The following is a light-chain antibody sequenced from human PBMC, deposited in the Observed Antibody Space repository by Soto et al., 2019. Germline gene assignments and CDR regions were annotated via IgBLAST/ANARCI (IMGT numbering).Light chain of an antibody. CDR2: ANI. CDR3: QSYDISLSAWKV. J-gene: IGLJ3*02. CDR1: NTNIGAGYD. V-gene: IGLV1-40*01. Sequence: QPVLTQPPSVSGAPGQRVSISCTGNNTNIGAGYDVNWYQQLPGTAHKLLIYANINRPSGVPDRFSGSKSGASAFLVITWLHADDEADYYCQSYDISLSAWKVFGGGTKLTVL.